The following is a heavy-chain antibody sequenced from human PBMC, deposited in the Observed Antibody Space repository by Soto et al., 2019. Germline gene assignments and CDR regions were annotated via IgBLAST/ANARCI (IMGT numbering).Heavy chain of an antibody. CDR3: VKDRGFLEWFLMA. CDR1: GFTFISYA. J-gene: IGHJ4*02. D-gene: IGHD3-3*01. CDR2: ISSNGGST. Sequence: WGSLRLSCSASGFTFISYAIHFFRHSAGKGLEYVSAISSNGGSTYYADSVKGRFTISRDNSKNTLYLQMSSLRAEDTAVYYCVKDRGFLEWFLMAWGQGTLVTVSS. V-gene: IGHV3-64D*06.